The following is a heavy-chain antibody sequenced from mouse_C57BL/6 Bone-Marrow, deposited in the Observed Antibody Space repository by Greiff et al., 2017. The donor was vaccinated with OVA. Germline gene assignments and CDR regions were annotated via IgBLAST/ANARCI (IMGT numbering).Heavy chain of an antibody. CDR2: IDPANDNT. J-gene: IGHJ4*01. V-gene: IGHV14-3*01. CDR3: ARGNFGSSFYAMDY. CDR1: GFNIKNTY. Sequence: VQLQQSVAELVRPGASVKLSCTASGFNIKNTYMHWVKQRPEQGLAWIGRIDPANDNTKYAPKFQGKATMTADTSSNTAYLQLSSLSSEDTAVYCGARGNFGSSFYAMDYWGQGTSVTVSS. D-gene: IGHD1-1*01.